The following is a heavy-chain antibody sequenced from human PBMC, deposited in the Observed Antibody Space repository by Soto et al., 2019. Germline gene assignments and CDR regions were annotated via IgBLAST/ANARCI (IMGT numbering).Heavy chain of an antibody. D-gene: IGHD5-18*01. Sequence: GGSLRLSCAASGFTVSSNYMSWVRQAPGKGLEWVSVIYSGGSTYYADSVKGRFTISRDNSKNTLYLQMNSLRAEDTALYYCAKDSLYEWIQLWLRGKDFDYWGQGTLVTVSS. CDR2: IYSGGST. CDR3: AKDSLYEWIQLWLRGKDFDY. J-gene: IGHJ4*02. V-gene: IGHV3-66*01. CDR1: GFTVSSNY.